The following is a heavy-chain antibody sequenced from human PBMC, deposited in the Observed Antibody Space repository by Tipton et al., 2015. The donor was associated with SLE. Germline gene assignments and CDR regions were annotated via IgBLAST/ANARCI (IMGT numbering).Heavy chain of an antibody. J-gene: IGHJ4*02. CDR2: ISNNGGNP. CDR3: ARRATTNSYDY. Sequence: VQLVQSGGGLVQPGGSLRLSCAASGFDFSSYSMHWVRQTPGKGLEYVSAISNNGGNPYYANSVKGRFTISRDDSKNMLYLQMGSLRDEDMGVYYCARRATTNSYDYWSRGTLVTVSS. CDR1: GFDFSSYS. V-gene: IGHV3-64*01. D-gene: IGHD1-26*01.